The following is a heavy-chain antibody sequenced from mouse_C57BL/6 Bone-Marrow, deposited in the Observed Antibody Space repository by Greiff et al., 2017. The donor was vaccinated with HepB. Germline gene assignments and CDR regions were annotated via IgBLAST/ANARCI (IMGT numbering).Heavy chain of an antibody. CDR2: ISSGGSYT. V-gene: IGHV5-6*02. D-gene: IGHD2-4*01. Sequence: DVMLVESGGDLVKPGGSLKLSCAASGFTFSSYGMSWVRQTPDKRLEWVATISSGGSYTYYPDSVKGRFTISRDNAKNTLYLQMSSLKSEDTAMYYCARLGSYDYDDLHYYAMDYWGQGTSVTVSS. CDR3: ARLGSYDYDDLHYYAMDY. J-gene: IGHJ4*01. CDR1: GFTFSSYG.